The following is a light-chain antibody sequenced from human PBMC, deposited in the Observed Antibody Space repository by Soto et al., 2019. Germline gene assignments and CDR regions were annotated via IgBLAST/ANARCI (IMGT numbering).Light chain of an antibody. V-gene: IGKV1-5*03. CDR1: QNINMW. Sequence: DIQMTQSPSTLSASVGDSVTITCRASQNINMWLAWYQQKPGKAPNLLIYKASTLQSGVPSRFSGSGSGSEFTLTISNLQPDDFATYFCQQCNNSPWTFGQGTKVDIK. CDR3: QQCNNSPWT. J-gene: IGKJ1*01. CDR2: KAS.